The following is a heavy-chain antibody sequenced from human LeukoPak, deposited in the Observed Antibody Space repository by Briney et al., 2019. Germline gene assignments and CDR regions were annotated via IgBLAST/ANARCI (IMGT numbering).Heavy chain of an antibody. CDR2: IKQEGSEK. CDR3: ARNSYGSGYFDY. D-gene: IGHD3-10*01. J-gene: IGHJ4*02. Sequence: GGSLRLSCAASGFTFSSYWMSWVRQAPGKGLEGVANIKQEGSEKYYVDSVKGRFNISRDNAKNSLYLQMKSLRAEDTAVYYCARNSYGSGYFDYWGQGTLVTVSS. CDR1: GFTFSSYW. V-gene: IGHV3-7*01.